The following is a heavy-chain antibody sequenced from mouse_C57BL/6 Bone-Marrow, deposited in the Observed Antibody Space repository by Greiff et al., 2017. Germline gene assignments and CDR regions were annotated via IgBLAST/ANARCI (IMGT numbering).Heavy chain of an antibody. V-gene: IGHV1-64*01. Sequence: VQLQQPGAELVKPGASVTLSCKASGYTFTSYWMHWVKQRPGQGLEWIGMIHPNSGSTNYNEKFKSKATLTVDKSSSTAYMQLSSLTSEDSAVYYCAYDYDGAMDYWGQGTSVTVSS. D-gene: IGHD2-4*01. CDR2: IHPNSGST. CDR1: GYTFTSYW. CDR3: AYDYDGAMDY. J-gene: IGHJ4*01.